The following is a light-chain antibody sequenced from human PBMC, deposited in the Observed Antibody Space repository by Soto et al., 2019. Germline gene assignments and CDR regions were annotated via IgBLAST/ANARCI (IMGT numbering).Light chain of an antibody. CDR2: SND. Sequence: QSVLAQPPSASGTPGQRVSISCSGSSSNIGSSSVNWYQHVPGAAPQLLIYSNDLRPSEVPDRFSGSKSGTSASLAISGLRSDDEADSYCAAWDDTLNGWVFGGGTKLTVL. CDR3: AAWDDTLNGWV. CDR1: SSNIGSSS. V-gene: IGLV1-44*01. J-gene: IGLJ3*02.